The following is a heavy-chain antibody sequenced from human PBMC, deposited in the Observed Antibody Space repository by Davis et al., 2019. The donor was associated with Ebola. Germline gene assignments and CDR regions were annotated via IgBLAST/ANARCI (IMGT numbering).Heavy chain of an antibody. CDR2: IYYSGNT. CDR1: GGSITSDEYY. J-gene: IGHJ4*02. V-gene: IGHV4-30-4*01. Sequence: MPSEILSLTCTVSGGSITSDEYYWSWIRQPPGKGLEWIAYIYYSGNTYYNPSLKSRVTISVDTSKNQLSLRLTSVIAADTAVYYCARFPIVVEPASISWGQGTLVTVSS. D-gene: IGHD2-2*01. CDR3: ARFPIVVEPASIS.